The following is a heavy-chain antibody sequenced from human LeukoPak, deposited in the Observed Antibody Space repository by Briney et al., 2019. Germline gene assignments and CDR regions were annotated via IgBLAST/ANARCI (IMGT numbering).Heavy chain of an antibody. Sequence: GGSLRLSCAASEFSVGSNYMTWVRQARGKGLEGVSLIYSGGSTYYADSVKGRFTISRDNSKNTLYLQMNSLRAEDTAVYYCARKGYYYDSSGYTAWYFDLWGRGTLVTVSS. J-gene: IGHJ2*01. CDR1: EFSVGSNY. CDR3: ARKGYYYDSSGYTAWYFDL. CDR2: IYSGGST. D-gene: IGHD3-22*01. V-gene: IGHV3-66*01.